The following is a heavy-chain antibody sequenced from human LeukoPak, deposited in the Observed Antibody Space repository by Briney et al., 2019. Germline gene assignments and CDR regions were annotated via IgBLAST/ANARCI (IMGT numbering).Heavy chain of an antibody. CDR1: GYTLTELS. CDR3: ATATYCSSTSCYAGGVWFGP. CDR2: FDPEDGET. J-gene: IGHJ5*02. Sequence: ASVKVSCKVSGYTLTELSMHWVRQAPGKGLEWMGGFDPEDGETIYAQKFQGRVTMTEDTSTDTAYMELSSLRSEDTAVYYCATATYCSSTSCYAGGVWFGPWGQGTLVTVSS. V-gene: IGHV1-24*01. D-gene: IGHD2-2*01.